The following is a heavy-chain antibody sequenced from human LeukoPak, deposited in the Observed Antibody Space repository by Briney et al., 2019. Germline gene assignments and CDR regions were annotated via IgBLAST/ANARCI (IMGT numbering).Heavy chain of an antibody. Sequence: GGSLRLSCAATGFTFSSSSMSWVRQAPGKGLEWVSVISGSGGSTDYADSVKGRFTISRDNSKNTLYLQMNSLRAEDTAVYYCAKGSGWYVWGQGTLVTVSS. D-gene: IGHD6-19*01. V-gene: IGHV3-23*01. CDR3: AKGSGWYV. CDR2: ISGSGGST. CDR1: GFTFSSSS. J-gene: IGHJ4*02.